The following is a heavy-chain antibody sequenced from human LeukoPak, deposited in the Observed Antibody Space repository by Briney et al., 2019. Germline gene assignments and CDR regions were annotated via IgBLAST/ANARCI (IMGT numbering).Heavy chain of an antibody. CDR2: IKQDGSEK. CDR3: ARDWRYYGSGAASY. CDR1: GCSFSTYW. V-gene: IGHV3-7*01. J-gene: IGHJ4*02. D-gene: IGHD3-10*01. Sequence: GGSLRLSCAASGCSFSTYWMSWVRQAPGKGLEWVANIKQDGSEKYYVDSVKGRFTISRDNAKNSLYLQMNSLRGEDTAVYYCARDWRYYGSGAASYWGQGTLVTVSS.